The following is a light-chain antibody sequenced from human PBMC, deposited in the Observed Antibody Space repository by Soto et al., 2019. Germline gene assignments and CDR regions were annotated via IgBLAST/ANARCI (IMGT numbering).Light chain of an antibody. CDR3: AAWDASLSACV. Sequence: QSVLAQPPSASGTPGQRVTISCSGSTSNIGSNLASWYQQLPGTAPKLLIYYNNQRPSGVPDRFSGSRSGTSASLAIVGLRSEDEAVYYCAAWDASLSACVFGNGTKLTVL. CDR1: TSNIGSNL. V-gene: IGLV1-47*02. J-gene: IGLJ1*01. CDR2: YNN.